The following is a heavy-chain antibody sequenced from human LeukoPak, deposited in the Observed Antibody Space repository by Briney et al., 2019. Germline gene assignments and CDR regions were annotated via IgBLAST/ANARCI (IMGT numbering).Heavy chain of an antibody. CDR1: GDGVSSNSAA. CDR2: TYYRSKWNN. J-gene: IGHJ3*02. Sequence: SQTLSLTCAISGDGVSSNSAAWNWTRQSPSRGLEWLGRTYYRSKWNNDYAVSVKSRLTINPDTSKNQFSLQLNSVTPEDTAVYYCAIGGAGGRAFDIWGQGTMVTVSS. D-gene: IGHD2-15*01. CDR3: AIGGAGGRAFDI. V-gene: IGHV6-1*01.